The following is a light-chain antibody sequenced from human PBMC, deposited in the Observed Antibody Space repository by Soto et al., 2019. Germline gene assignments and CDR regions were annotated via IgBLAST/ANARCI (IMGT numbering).Light chain of an antibody. V-gene: IGLV1-40*01. J-gene: IGLJ1*01. CDR3: QSYDSSLSGYV. Sequence: QSVLTQPPSVSGAPGQRVTISCTGSSSNIGPTYDVHWYQQLPGTAPKLLIYANTNRPSGVPDRFSGSKSGTSASLAITELQAEDEADYFCQSYDSSLSGYVFGTGTKVTVL. CDR1: SSNIGPTYD. CDR2: ANT.